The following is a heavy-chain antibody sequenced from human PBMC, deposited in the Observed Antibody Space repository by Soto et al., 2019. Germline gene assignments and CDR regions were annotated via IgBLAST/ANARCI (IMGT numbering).Heavy chain of an antibody. CDR3: ARALLYSSSWTYDYYYYYGMDV. CDR2: ISSSSSYT. CDR1: GFTFSSYS. Sequence: PGGSLRLSCAASGFTFSSYSMNWVRQAPGKGLEWVSSISSSSSYTYYADSVKGRFTISRDNAKNSLYLQMNSLRAEDTAVYYCARALLYSSSWTYDYYYYYGMDVWGQGTTVTVSS. D-gene: IGHD6-13*01. J-gene: IGHJ6*02. V-gene: IGHV3-21*01.